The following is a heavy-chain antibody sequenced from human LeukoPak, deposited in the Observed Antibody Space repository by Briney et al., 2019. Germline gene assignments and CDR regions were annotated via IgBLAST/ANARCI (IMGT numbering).Heavy chain of an antibody. CDR2: ISAYNGNT. CDR3: AREGGDFWSGYSKPDY. V-gene: IGHV1-18*01. Sequence: ASVKVSCKASGYTFTSYGISWVRQAPGQGLEWMGWISAYNGNTNYAQKLQGRVTMTTDTSTSTAYMELRSLRSDDTAVYYCAREGGDFWSGYSKPDYWGQGTLVTVSS. J-gene: IGHJ4*02. D-gene: IGHD3-3*01. CDR1: GYTFTSYG.